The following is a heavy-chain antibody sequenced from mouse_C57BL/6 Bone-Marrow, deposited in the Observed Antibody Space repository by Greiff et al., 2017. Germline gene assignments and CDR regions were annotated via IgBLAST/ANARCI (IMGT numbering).Heavy chain of an antibody. V-gene: IGHV1-64*01. CDR2: IHPNSGST. Sequence: VQLQQSGAELVKPGASVKLSCKASGYTFTSYWMHWVKQRPGQGLEWIGMIHPNSGSTNYNEKFKSKATLTVDKSSSTAYMQLSSLTSEDSAVYYCARSPKGAMDYWGQGTSVTVSS. CDR3: ARSPKGAMDY. J-gene: IGHJ4*01. CDR1: GYTFTSYW.